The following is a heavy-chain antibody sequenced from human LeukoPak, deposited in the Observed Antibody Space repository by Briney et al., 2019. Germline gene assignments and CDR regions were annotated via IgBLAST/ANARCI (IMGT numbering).Heavy chain of an antibody. CDR3: ASLARTGTKTY. CDR1: GGSFSGYY. V-gene: IGHV4-34*01. CDR2: INQSGST. D-gene: IGHD1-1*01. Sequence: PSETLSLTCAVYGGSFSGYYWSWIRQPPGKGLEWIGEINQSGSTNYNPSLKSRVTISVDTSKNQFSLKLSSVTGADTAVYYCASLARTGTKTYWGQGTLVTVSS. J-gene: IGHJ4*02.